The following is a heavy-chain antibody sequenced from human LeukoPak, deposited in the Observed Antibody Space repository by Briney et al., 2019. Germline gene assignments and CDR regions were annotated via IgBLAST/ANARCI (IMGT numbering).Heavy chain of an antibody. CDR3: ARDPSAGSES. J-gene: IGHJ5*01. CDR1: GFTFSGRW. V-gene: IGHV3-7*01. Sequence: PGGALRLSCAASGFTFSGRWMSWVRPAPGKGVEWVANIKPDGSEKNYVDSVKGRFIISRDNAKRLLYLQMNSLRVEDTAVYYCARDPSAGSESWGQGTLVTVSS. CDR2: IKPDGSEK. D-gene: IGHD6-6*01.